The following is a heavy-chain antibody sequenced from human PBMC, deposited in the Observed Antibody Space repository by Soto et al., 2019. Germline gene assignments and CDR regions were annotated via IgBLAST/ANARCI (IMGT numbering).Heavy chain of an antibody. J-gene: IGHJ4*02. Sequence: GGSLRLSCAASGFTFSTYGMHWVRQAPGKGLEWVAVISYDGVNKYYADSVKGRFTISRDNSKNTLYLQMNSLRAEDTAVYYCEKSVYNWNDGFFDYWGQGTLVTVSS. D-gene: IGHD1-1*01. CDR1: GFTFSTYG. V-gene: IGHV3-30*18. CDR2: ISYDGVNK. CDR3: EKSVYNWNDGFFDY.